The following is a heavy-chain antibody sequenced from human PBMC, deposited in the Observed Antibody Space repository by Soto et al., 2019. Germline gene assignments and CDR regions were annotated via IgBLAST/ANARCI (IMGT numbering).Heavy chain of an antibody. CDR1: GGSFSGYY. Sequence: SETLSLTCAVYGGSFSGYYWSWIRQPPGKGLEWIGEINHSGSTNYNPSLKSRVTISVDTSKNQFSLKLSSVTAADTAVYYCARCGRPYYFDYWGQGTLVTVSS. CDR2: INHSGST. V-gene: IGHV4-34*01. D-gene: IGHD2-15*01. J-gene: IGHJ4*02. CDR3: ARCGRPYYFDY.